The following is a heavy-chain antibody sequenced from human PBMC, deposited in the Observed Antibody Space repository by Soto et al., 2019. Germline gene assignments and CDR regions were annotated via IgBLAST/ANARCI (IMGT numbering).Heavy chain of an antibody. CDR2: ISGSGGST. CDR1: GFTFSSYA. Sequence: GGSLRLSFEASGFTFSSYAISWVRQAPGKGLEWVSAISGSGGSTYYADSVKGRFTISRDNSKNTLYLQMNSLRAEDTAVYYCANDAGTYYYDSSGYSDYWGQGTLVTVSS. CDR3: ANDAGTYYYDSSGYSDY. V-gene: IGHV3-23*01. D-gene: IGHD3-22*01. J-gene: IGHJ4*02.